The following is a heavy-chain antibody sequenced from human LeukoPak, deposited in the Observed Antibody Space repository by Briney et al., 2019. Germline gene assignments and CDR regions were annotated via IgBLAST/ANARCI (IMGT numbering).Heavy chain of an antibody. V-gene: IGHV4-38-2*02. CDR1: GYSISSGYY. CDR3: AINPRNCRFDP. CDR2: IYHSGST. J-gene: IGHJ5*02. Sequence: SETLSLTCTVSGYSISSGYYWGWIRQPPGKGLEWIGSIYHSGSTYYNPSLKSRVTISVDTSKNQFSLKLSSVTAADTAVYYCAINPRNCRFDPWGQGTLVTVSS. D-gene: IGHD2-15*01.